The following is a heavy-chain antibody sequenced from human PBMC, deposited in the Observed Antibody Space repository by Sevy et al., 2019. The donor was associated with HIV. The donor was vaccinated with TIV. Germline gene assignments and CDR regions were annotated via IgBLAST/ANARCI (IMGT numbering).Heavy chain of an antibody. CDR1: GGSFSGYY. J-gene: IGHJ6*02. V-gene: IGHV4-34*01. CDR2: INHSGST. D-gene: IGHD3-10*01. Sequence: TLSLTCAVYGGSFSGYYWSWIRQPPGKGLEWIGEINHSGSTNYNPSLKSRVTISVDTSKNQFSLKLGSVTAADTAVYYCARGSVLLWFGELSQIYYYYGMDVWGQGTTVTVSS. CDR3: ARGSVLLWFGELSQIYYYYGMDV.